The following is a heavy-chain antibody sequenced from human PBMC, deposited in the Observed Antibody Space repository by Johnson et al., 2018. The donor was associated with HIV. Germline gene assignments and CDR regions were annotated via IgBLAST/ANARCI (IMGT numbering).Heavy chain of an antibody. Sequence: VQLVESGGGLVQPGGSLRLPCSASGFTLNNYAMNWVRQVPGKGLELVSGISGTGGNTYYADSVKGRFTISRDNSKNTLYLQMNSLRAEDTAVYYCARLEELLRAFDIWGQGTMVTVSS. CDR1: GFTLNNYA. CDR3: ARLEELLRAFDI. V-gene: IGHV3-23*04. CDR2: ISGTGGNT. J-gene: IGHJ3*02. D-gene: IGHD1-26*01.